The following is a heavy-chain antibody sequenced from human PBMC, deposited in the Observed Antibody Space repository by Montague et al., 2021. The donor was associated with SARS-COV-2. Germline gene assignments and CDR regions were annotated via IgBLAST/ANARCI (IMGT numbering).Heavy chain of an antibody. V-gene: IGHV4-39*01. J-gene: IGHJ3*01. D-gene: IGHD3-10*01. CDR1: GGSVSSSTYL. CDR3: ARTYGSGRGDAFDS. CDR2: INYSGRT. Sequence: SETLSLTCTVSGGSVSSSTYLWGWIRQPPGKGLEWIGSINYSGRTHSKPSHMSRVTISVDTSKNQFSLKRTSVTAADMAIYYCARTYGSGRGDAFDSWGQGTMVIVST.